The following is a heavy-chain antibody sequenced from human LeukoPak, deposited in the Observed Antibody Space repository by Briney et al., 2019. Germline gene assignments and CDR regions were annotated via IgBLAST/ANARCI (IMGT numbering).Heavy chain of an antibody. CDR1: GGSFSGYY. CDR2: INHSGST. V-gene: IGHV4-34*01. D-gene: IGHD6-13*01. J-gene: IGHJ6*02. CDR3: ARDDCIAAAGHYYYYGMDV. Sequence: SSETLSLTCAVYGGSFSGYYWSWIRQPPGKGLEWIGEINHSGSTNYNPSLKSRVTISVDTSKNQFSLKLSSVTAADTAVYYCARDDCIAAAGHYYYYGMDVWGQGTTVTVSS.